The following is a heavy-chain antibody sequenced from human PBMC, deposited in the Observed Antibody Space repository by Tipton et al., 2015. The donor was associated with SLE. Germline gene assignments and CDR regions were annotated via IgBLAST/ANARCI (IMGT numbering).Heavy chain of an antibody. CDR1: GFTFSNYA. CDR3: AKDLRSSGWFYYFDY. J-gene: IGHJ4*01. CDR2: ITDSGGST. Sequence: SLRLSCSASGFTFSNYAMNWVRQAPGKGLEWVSTITDSGGSTYDADSVKGRFTISRDNSKNTVYLQMNSLRTEDTAVYYCAKDLRSSGWFYYFDYWGHGTLVTVSS. D-gene: IGHD6-19*01. V-gene: IGHV3-23*01.